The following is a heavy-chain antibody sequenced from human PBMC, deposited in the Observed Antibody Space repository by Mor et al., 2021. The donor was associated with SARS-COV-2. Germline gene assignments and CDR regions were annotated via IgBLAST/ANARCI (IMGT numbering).Heavy chain of an antibody. V-gene: IGHV3-30*02. CDR3: AKDVLMRATAGYDAFDI. Sequence: GRFTISRDNSKNTLFLQMNSLRTDDTAVYYCAKDVLMRATAGYDAFDIWDQGTMVTVSS. J-gene: IGHJ3*02. D-gene: IGHD1-26*01.